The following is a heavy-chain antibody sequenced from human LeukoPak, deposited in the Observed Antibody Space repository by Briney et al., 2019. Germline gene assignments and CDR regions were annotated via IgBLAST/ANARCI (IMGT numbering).Heavy chain of an antibody. V-gene: IGHV3-23*01. CDR3: ARDIAAAALEY. J-gene: IGHJ4*02. Sequence: GGSLRLSCVASGFTFSSHGMNWVRQAPGKGLEWVSGITSGTRTYYADSVKGRFAISRDNSKNTMYLQMNSLRAEDTAVYYCARDIAAAALEYWGQGTLVTVSS. CDR1: GFTFSSHG. CDR2: ITSGTRT. D-gene: IGHD6-13*01.